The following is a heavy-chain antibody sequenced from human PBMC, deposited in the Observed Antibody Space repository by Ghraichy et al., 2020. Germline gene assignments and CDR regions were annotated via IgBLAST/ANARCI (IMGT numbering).Heavy chain of an antibody. CDR1: GFTFTGYS. V-gene: IGHV3-48*02. Sequence: ESLNISCAGSGFTFTGYSMNWVRQAPGKGLEWVSYITSSSRTISYADSVKGRFTISRDNAQNSLYLQMNSLRDEDTAVYYCARGSTVVRFYYYDGMDVWGQGTTVTVSS. CDR3: ARGSTVVRFYYYDGMDV. CDR2: ITSSSRTI. J-gene: IGHJ6*02. D-gene: IGHD4-23*01.